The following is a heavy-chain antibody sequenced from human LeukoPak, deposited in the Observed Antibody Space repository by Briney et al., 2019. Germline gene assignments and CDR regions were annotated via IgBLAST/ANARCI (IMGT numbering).Heavy chain of an antibody. Sequence: PGGSLRLSCAASGFTFSSYAMSWVRQAPGKGLEWVSAISGSGGSTYYADSVKGRFTISRDNSKNTLYLQMNSLRAEDTAVYYCATYTSGSSWFDHFDYWGQGTLVTVSS. CDR3: ATYTSGSSWFDHFDY. CDR1: GFTFSSYA. CDR2: ISGSGGST. V-gene: IGHV3-23*01. D-gene: IGHD6-13*01. J-gene: IGHJ4*02.